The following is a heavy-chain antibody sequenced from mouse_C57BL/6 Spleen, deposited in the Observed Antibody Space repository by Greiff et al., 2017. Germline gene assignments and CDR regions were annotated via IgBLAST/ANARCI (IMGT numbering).Heavy chain of an antibody. Sequence: VQLQQSGTVLARPGASVKMSCKTSGYTFTSYWMHWVKQRPGQGLEWIGAIYPGNSDTSYNQKFKGKAKLTAVTSASTAYMELSSLTNEDSAVYYCTRGDYYGLYYFDYWGQGTTLTVSS. CDR1: GYTFTSYW. CDR2: IYPGNSDT. J-gene: IGHJ2*01. CDR3: TRGDYYGLYYFDY. V-gene: IGHV1-5*01. D-gene: IGHD1-1*01.